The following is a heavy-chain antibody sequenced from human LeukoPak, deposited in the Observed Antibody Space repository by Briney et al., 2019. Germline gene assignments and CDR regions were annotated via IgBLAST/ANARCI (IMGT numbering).Heavy chain of an antibody. CDR1: CGSISGYY. V-gene: IGHV4-4*07. Sequence: KASETLSLTCTVSCGSISGYYWSWIRQPAGKGLEWIGRIYTSESTNYSPSLKRRVTISVDTSKNQCSLKLSSVNAADTAVYYCARVHYYDSSGYYFLPSYYFDYWGQGTLVTVSS. CDR2: IYTSEST. CDR3: ARVHYYDSSGYYFLPSYYFDY. D-gene: IGHD3-22*01. J-gene: IGHJ4*02.